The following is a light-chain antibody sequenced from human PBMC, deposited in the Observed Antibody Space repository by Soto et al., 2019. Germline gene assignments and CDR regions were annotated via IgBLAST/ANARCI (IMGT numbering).Light chain of an antibody. V-gene: IGLV2-14*01. CDR1: SSDVGANDL. J-gene: IGLJ1*01. CDR2: EVK. CDR3: SSYTNTNTP. Sequence: QSVLTQPASVSGSPGQSIAISCTGTSSDVGANDLVSWYQQHPGKAPKLLIYEVKSRPSGVSNRFSGSKSGNTASLTISGLQAEDEATYYCSSYTNTNTPFGTGTKATVL.